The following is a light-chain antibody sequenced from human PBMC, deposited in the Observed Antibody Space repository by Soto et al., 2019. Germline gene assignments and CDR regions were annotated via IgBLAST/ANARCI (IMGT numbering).Light chain of an antibody. V-gene: IGKV1-33*01. CDR3: QDYHNLPMYT. J-gene: IGKJ2*01. Sequence: DIQMTQSPSSLSASVGDRVTITCQASLDIDNYLNLYQQKPGEAPKLVIYDASILETGVPSRFSGSGSRTDFTFTISSLQPEDVATYYCQDYHNLPMYTGAQGTRLEIK. CDR2: DAS. CDR1: LDIDNY.